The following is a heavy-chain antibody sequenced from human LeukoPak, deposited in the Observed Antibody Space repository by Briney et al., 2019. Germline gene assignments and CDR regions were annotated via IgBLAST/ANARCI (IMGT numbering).Heavy chain of an antibody. CDR3: AGSALYSGSYYWFDP. CDR2: IYYSGST. V-gene: IGHV4-39*07. D-gene: IGHD1-26*01. Sequence: SETLSLTCTVSGGSISSSTYYWGWIRQPPGKGLEWIGNIYYSGSTYYNPSLKSRVTISVDTSKNQFSLKLSSVTAADTAVYYCAGSALYSGSYYWFDPWGQGTLVTVSS. CDR1: GGSISSSTYY. J-gene: IGHJ5*02.